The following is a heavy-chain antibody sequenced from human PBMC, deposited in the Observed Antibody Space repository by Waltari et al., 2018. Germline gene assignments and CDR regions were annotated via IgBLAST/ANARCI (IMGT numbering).Heavy chain of an antibody. CDR2: ISHNGGDT. D-gene: IGHD5-12*01. V-gene: IGHV3-23*01. J-gene: IGHJ3*01. Sequence: EVQLLESGGGLVQPGGSLRLSCAASGFTFSPHAMTWVRQAPGRGLKWVSSISHNGGDTYYADSVKGRFTISRDNSKNTLYLQMNSLRAEDTAIYYCTKDHNNVANALDFWGQGTVVTVSS. CDR3: TKDHNNVANALDF. CDR1: GFTFSPHA.